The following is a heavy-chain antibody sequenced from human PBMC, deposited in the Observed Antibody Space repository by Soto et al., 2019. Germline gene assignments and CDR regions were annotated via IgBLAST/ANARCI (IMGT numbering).Heavy chain of an antibody. CDR1: GGSISSYY. J-gene: IGHJ4*02. CDR3: ARHEPLHGDYDY. D-gene: IGHD4-17*01. V-gene: IGHV4-59*08. CDR2: IYYNVNT. Sequence: PSETLSLTCTVSGGSISSYYWSWIRQPPGKGLEWIGYIYYNVNTNYNPSLKSRVTISVDTSKNQFSLKLSSVTAADTAVYYCARHEPLHGDYDYWGQGTLVTVSS.